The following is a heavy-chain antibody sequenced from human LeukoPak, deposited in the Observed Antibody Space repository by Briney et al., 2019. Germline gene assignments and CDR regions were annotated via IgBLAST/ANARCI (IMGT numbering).Heavy chain of an antibody. CDR3: ARATWIQLWERGAFNI. CDR2: TSSSDDGK. J-gene: IGHJ3*02. Sequence: GGSLRLSCTVSGFSLSSYAMSCVSRAPGKGLEWVSATSSSDDGKYYADSVRGRFTISRDNSRNTLYLQMNSLRAEDTAVYYCARATWIQLWERGAFNIWGQGTMVTVSS. CDR1: GFSLSSYA. V-gene: IGHV3-23*01. D-gene: IGHD5-18*01.